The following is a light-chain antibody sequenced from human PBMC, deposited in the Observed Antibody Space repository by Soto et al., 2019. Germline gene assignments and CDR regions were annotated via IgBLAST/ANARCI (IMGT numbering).Light chain of an antibody. CDR2: AAS. J-gene: IGKJ1*01. CDR3: QKSYSSPPK. CDR1: QSISSY. V-gene: IGKV1-39*01. Sequence: DIQMTQSPSSLSASVGDIVTITCRASQSISSYLNWYQQKPGKAPKLLIFAASSLQGGVPSRFSGSRSGPDFTLTISSLQPEDFATYYCQKSYSSPPKFGQGTKVDIK.